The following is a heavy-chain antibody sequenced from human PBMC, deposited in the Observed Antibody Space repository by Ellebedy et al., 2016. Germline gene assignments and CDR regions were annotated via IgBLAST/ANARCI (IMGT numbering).Heavy chain of an antibody. CDR2: ISWDGGST. CDR1: GFTFDDYA. V-gene: IGHV3-43D*03. D-gene: IGHD2-15*01. J-gene: IGHJ4*02. CDR3: AKYIEGYPGDY. Sequence: GESLKISXAASGFTFDDYAMHWVRQAPGKGLEWVSLISWDGGSTYYADSVKGRFTISRDNSKNSLYLQMNSLRAEDTALYYCAKYIEGYPGDYWGQGTLVTVSS.